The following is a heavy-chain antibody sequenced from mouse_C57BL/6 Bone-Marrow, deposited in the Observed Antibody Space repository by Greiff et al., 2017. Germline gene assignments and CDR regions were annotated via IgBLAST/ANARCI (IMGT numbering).Heavy chain of an antibody. CDR3: ARRGYGSSYDWYFDV. CDR2: IHPNSGST. J-gene: IGHJ1*03. V-gene: IGHV1-64*01. CDR1: GYTFTSYW. Sequence: VHLVESGAELVKPGASVKLSCKASGYTFTSYWMHWVKQRPGQGLEWIGMIHPNSGSTNYNEKFKSKATLTVDKSSSTAYMQLSSLTSEDSAVYYCARRGYGSSYDWYFDVWGTGTTVTVSS. D-gene: IGHD1-1*01.